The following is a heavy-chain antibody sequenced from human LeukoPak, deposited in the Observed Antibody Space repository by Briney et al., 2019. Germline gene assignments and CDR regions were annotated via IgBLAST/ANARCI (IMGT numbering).Heavy chain of an antibody. CDR1: GGSISNYY. CDR2: IYYSGST. V-gene: IGHV4-59*01. Sequence: SETLSLTCTVSGGSISNYYWSWIRQPPGKGLEWIGYIYYSGSTNYNPSLKSRVTISVDTSKNQFSLKLSSVTAADTAVYYCAGDLGTAAAGVAFDIWGQGTMVTVSS. D-gene: IGHD6-13*01. CDR3: AGDLGTAAAGVAFDI. J-gene: IGHJ3*02.